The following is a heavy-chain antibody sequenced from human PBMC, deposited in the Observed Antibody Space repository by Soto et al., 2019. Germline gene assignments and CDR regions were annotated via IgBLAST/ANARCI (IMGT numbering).Heavy chain of an antibody. Sequence: GESLKISCKGSGYSFTSYWIGWVRQMPGKGLEWMGIIYPGDSDTRYSPSFQGQVTNSADKSISTAYLQWSSLKASDTAMYYCARFLDWLSNWFDPWGQGTLVTVSS. CDR3: ARFLDWLSNWFDP. J-gene: IGHJ5*02. D-gene: IGHD3-9*01. CDR2: IYPGDSDT. V-gene: IGHV5-51*01. CDR1: GYSFTSYW.